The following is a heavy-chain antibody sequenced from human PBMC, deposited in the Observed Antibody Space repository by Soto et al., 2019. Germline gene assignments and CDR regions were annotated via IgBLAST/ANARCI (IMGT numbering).Heavy chain of an antibody. J-gene: IGHJ4*02. CDR1: GFTFSSYG. CDR3: ARYFRGSGRYFFDH. D-gene: IGHD6-19*01. CDR2: INQDGSGT. V-gene: IGHV3-7*03. Sequence: GGSLRLSCAASGFTFSSYGMHWFRQAPGKGLEWVANINQDGSGTYYVDSVKGRFTISRDNAKNSLYLQMNSLRAEDTAVYYCARYFRGSGRYFFDHWGQGTLVTVSS.